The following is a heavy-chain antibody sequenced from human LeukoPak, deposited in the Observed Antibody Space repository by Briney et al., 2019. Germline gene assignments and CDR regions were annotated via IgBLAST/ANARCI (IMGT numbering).Heavy chain of an antibody. D-gene: IGHD4-11*01. V-gene: IGHV4-59*08. J-gene: IGHJ4*02. Sequence: PSETLSLTCTVSGGSISSYYWSWIRQPPGKGLEWIGYIYYSGSTNYNPSLESRATISVDTSKNQFSLKLSSVTAADTAVYYCARSNYLDKSFDYWGQGTLVTVSS. CDR1: GGSISSYY. CDR3: ARSNYLDKSFDY. CDR2: IYYSGST.